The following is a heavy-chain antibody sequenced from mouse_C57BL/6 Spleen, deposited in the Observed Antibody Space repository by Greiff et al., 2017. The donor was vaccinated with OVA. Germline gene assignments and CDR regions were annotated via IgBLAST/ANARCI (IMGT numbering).Heavy chain of an antibody. V-gene: IGHV1-55*01. D-gene: IGHD1-1*01. CDR1: GYTFTSYW. J-gene: IGHJ1*03. Sequence: VQLQQPGAELVKPGASVKMSCKASGYTFTSYWITWVKQRPGQGLEWIGDIYPGSGSTNYNERFKSKATLTVDTSSSTAYMQLSSLTSEDSAVYYCARITTVVARGYWYFDVWGTGTTVTVSS. CDR3: ARITTVVARGYWYFDV. CDR2: IYPGSGST.